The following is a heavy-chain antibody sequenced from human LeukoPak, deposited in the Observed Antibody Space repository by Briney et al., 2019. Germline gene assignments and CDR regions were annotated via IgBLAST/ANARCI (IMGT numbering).Heavy chain of an antibody. Sequence: GGSLRLSCAASGFRLTNAWMSWVRQAPGTGLEWVGRIKSKGDGETTDYAEPVKGRFTISRDDSKATLYLHMNSLKTEDTAVYYCTTDLGLTMIRGVIVSWGQGTLVPVSS. V-gene: IGHV3-15*01. CDR3: TTDLGLTMIRGVIVS. CDR1: GFRLTNAW. J-gene: IGHJ4*02. D-gene: IGHD3-10*01. CDR2: IKSKGDGETT.